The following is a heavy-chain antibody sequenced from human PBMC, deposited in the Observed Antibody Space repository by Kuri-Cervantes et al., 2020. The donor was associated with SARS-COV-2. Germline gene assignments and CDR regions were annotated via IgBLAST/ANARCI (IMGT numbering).Heavy chain of an antibody. CDR3: ARVCTIFGVVIHNWFDP. J-gene: IGHJ5*02. CDR1: GGSFSGYY. D-gene: IGHD3-3*01. Sequence: SETLSLTCAVYGGSFSGYYWSWIRQPPGKGLEWIGEINHSGSTNYNPSLKSRVTISVDTSKNQFSLKLSSVTAADTAVYYCARVCTIFGVVIHNWFDPWGQGTLVTVSS. CDR2: INHSGST. V-gene: IGHV4-34*01.